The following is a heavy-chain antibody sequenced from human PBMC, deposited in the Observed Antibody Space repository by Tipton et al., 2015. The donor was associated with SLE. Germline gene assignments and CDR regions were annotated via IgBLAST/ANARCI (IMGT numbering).Heavy chain of an antibody. Sequence: SLRLSCADSGFIFSSYWMSWVRQAPGKGLEWVANIKQDGSERYYVDSVKGRFTISRDNAKNSLYLQMNSLRAEDTAVYYCARGGPGDDGSYWYFDLWGRGTLVTVSS. CDR3: ARGGPGDDGSYWYFDL. CDR1: GFIFSSYW. V-gene: IGHV3-7*04. D-gene: IGHD1-26*01. CDR2: IKQDGSER. J-gene: IGHJ2*01.